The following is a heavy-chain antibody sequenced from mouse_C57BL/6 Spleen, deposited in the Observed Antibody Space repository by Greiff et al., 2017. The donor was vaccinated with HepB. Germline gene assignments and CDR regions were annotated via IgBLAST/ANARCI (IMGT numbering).Heavy chain of an antibody. CDR2: IRLKSDNYAT. J-gene: IGHJ4*01. Sequence: EVQLQESGGGLVQPGGSMKLSCVASGFTFSNYWMNWVRQSPEKGLEWVAQIRLKSDNYATHYAESVKGRFTISRDDSKSSVYLQMNNLRAEDTGIYYCTGPIFTYCNYDYYAMDYWGQGTSVTVSS. CDR1: GFTFSNYW. V-gene: IGHV6-3*01. CDR3: TGPIFTYCNYDYYAMDY. D-gene: IGHD2-1*01.